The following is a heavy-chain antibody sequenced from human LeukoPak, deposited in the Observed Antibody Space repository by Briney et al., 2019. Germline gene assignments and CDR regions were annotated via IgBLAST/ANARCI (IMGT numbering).Heavy chain of an antibody. J-gene: IGHJ4*02. Sequence: ASVKVSCKASGGTFSSYAINWVRQAPGQGLEWMGWISVYNGNTNYAQKFQGRVTMTTDTSTSTACMELRSLRSDDTAVYYCAREVEYYDSSGYYFGAPQVVVDYWGQGTLVTVSS. D-gene: IGHD3-22*01. V-gene: IGHV1-18*01. CDR3: AREVEYYDSSGYYFGAPQVVVDY. CDR1: GGTFSSYA. CDR2: ISVYNGNT.